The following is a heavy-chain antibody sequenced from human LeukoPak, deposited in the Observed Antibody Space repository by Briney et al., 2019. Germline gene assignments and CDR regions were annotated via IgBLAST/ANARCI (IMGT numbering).Heavy chain of an antibody. CDR1: GDSISSDY. CDR2: IYYTGST. CDR3: ARARRDGLDY. V-gene: IGHV4-59*08. D-gene: IGHD5-24*01. Sequence: SETLSLTCAVSGDSISSDYWSWVRQPPGKGLEWIGYIYYTGSTNYNPSLKSRVTISVDTSKNQFSLKLSSVTAADTAVYYCARARRDGLDYWGQGTLVTVSS. J-gene: IGHJ4*02.